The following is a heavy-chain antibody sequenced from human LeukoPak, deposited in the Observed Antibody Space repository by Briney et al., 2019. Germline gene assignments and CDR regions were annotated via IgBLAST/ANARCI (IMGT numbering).Heavy chain of an antibody. D-gene: IGHD6-13*01. V-gene: IGHV4-30-4*01. Sequence: SETLSLTCTVSGGSISSGDYYWSWIRQPPGKGLEWIGYIYYSGSTYYNPSLKSRVTILVDTSKNQFSLKLSSVTAADTAVYYCARDLGPQKIAAGGDAFDIWGQGTMVTVSS. CDR3: ARDLGPQKIAAGGDAFDI. CDR2: IYYSGST. J-gene: IGHJ3*02. CDR1: GGSISSGDYY.